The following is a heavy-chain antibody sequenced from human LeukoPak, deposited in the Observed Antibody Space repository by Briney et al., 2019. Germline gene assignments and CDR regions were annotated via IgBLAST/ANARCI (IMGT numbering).Heavy chain of an antibody. J-gene: IGHJ4*02. V-gene: IGHV4-30-4*01. CDR3: ARGGVGLWASDY. CDR1: GGSISSGGYY. CDR2: SYYSGST. D-gene: IGHD3-16*01. Sequence: SETLSLTCTVFGGSISSGGYYWSWIRQPPGKGLEWIGYSYYSGSTYYNPSLKSRATISLDTSKNQFSLNLSSVTAADTAVYYCARGGVGLWASDYWGQGTLVTVSS.